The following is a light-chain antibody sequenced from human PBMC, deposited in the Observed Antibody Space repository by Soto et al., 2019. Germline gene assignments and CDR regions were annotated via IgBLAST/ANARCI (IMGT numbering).Light chain of an antibody. Sequence: EIVLTQSPGTLTLSPGESAALSCRASQTISNNSLVWYRQKPGQAPRLLIYAVSSRAAGIPDRFSGSGSGTDFALTIARLEPEDSAVYDCQQHGNSPWTFGQGTRVEI. CDR1: QTISNNS. CDR2: AVS. V-gene: IGKV3-20*01. J-gene: IGKJ1*01. CDR3: QQHGNSPWT.